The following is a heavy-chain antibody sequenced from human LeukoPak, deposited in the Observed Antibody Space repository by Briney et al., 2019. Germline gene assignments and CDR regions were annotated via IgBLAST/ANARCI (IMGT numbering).Heavy chain of an antibody. CDR2: ISYDGSDK. CDR1: GFTFSSYA. J-gene: IGHJ4*02. D-gene: IGHD2-2*02. V-gene: IGHV3-30-3*01. Sequence: GGSLRLSCAVSGFTFSSYAMQWVRQTPGKGLDWVAVISYDGSDKYYADSVKGRFTISRDNSKNTLYLQMDSLRAEDTAVYSCARGPYCTSPNCYNPAGYWGQGTLVTVSS. CDR3: ARGPYCTSPNCYNPAGY.